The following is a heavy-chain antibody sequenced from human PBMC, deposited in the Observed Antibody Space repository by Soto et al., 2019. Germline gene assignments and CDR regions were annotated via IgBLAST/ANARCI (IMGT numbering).Heavy chain of an antibody. D-gene: IGHD3-16*01. CDR3: AREGSYDSGGSYIQAFCY. CDR1: GLNFGSYV. CDR2: ISSSRTYI. V-gene: IGHV3-21*01. Sequence: GGPLRLSFTTSGLNFGSYVIRGVRQAPRKGLEWVSSISSSRTYIYYADSVKGRFTISRDNAKNSLSLHMNSLTDEDTAIYYCAREGSYDSGGSYIQAFCYWGQGTLVTVSS. J-gene: IGHJ4*02.